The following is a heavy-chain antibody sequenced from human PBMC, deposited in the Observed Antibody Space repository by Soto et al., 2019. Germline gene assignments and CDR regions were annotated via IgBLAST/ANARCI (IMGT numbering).Heavy chain of an antibody. Sequence: EVQLLESGGGLVQPGVSLRLSCAASGFTFSSYAMSWVRQAPGKGLEWVSAISGSGGSTYYADSVKGRFTISRDNSKNTLYLQMNSLRAEDTAVYYCVKENGYSSSWFEFDYWGQGTLVTVSS. CDR2: ISGSGGST. V-gene: IGHV3-23*01. CDR1: GFTFSSYA. CDR3: VKENGYSSSWFEFDY. J-gene: IGHJ4*02. D-gene: IGHD6-13*01.